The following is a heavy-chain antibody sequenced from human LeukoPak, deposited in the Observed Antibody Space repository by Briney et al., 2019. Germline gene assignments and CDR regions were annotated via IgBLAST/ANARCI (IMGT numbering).Heavy chain of an antibody. Sequence: SETLCLTCTVSGGSISNSYWSWIRQPPGKGLEWIGYIYTSGNTNYNPSLKSRVTISVDTSKNQFSLKLDSVTAADTAVYYCARRGGDYWYFDLWGRGTLVTVSS. J-gene: IGHJ2*01. V-gene: IGHV4-4*09. CDR2: IYTSGNT. CDR1: GGSISNSY. CDR3: ARRGGDYWYFDL.